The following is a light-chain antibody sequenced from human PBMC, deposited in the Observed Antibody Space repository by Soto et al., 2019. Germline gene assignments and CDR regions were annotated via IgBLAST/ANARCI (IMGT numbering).Light chain of an antibody. CDR2: DVS. CDR3: SSYTSTSAPYV. J-gene: IGLJ1*01. Sequence: QSALTQPASVSGFPGQSITISCTGTGSDLGGYDYVSWYQQHPGKAPKLIIYDVSGRPSGVSNRFSGSKSANTASLTISGLQAEDEADYHCSSYTSTSAPYVFGTGTKVTVL. V-gene: IGLV2-14*03. CDR1: GSDLGGYDY.